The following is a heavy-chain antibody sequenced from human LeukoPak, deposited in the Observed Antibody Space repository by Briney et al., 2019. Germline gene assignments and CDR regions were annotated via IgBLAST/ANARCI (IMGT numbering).Heavy chain of an antibody. CDR1: GGSISSYY. V-gene: IGHV4-59*01. J-gene: IGHJ4*02. Sequence: PSETLSLTCTVSGGSISSYYWSWIRQPPGKGLEWIGYIYYSGSTNYNPSLKSRVTISVDASKNQFSLKLSSVTAADTAVYYCARSHSVWTSFDYWGRGTLVTVSS. D-gene: IGHD3/OR15-3a*01. CDR3: ARSHSVWTSFDY. CDR2: IYYSGST.